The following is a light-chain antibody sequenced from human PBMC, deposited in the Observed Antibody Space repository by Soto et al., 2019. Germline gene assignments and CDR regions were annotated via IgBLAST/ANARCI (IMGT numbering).Light chain of an antibody. CDR3: GSYTTSSTLGV. J-gene: IGLJ2*01. Sequence: QSALTQPASVSGSPGQSITISCTGSSSDVGGYNFVAWYQQHPGKAPKLMIYDVSNRPSGVSNRFSGSKSGSTASLTISGLQAEDEADYYCGSYTTSSTLGVFGGGTKLTVL. CDR2: DVS. CDR1: SSDVGGYNF. V-gene: IGLV2-14*03.